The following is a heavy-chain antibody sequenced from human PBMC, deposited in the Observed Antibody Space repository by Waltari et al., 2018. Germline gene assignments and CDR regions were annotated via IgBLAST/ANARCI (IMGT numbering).Heavy chain of an antibody. V-gene: IGHV3-11*01. CDR2: ISSNGKLQ. CDR1: GFTFKDYY. CDR3: ARATPERLDYYYGLDI. J-gene: IGHJ6*02. Sequence: QVQVVESGGSLVNPGGSLRLLCSASGFTFKDYYMAWIRQAPGEGLEWDLHISSNGKLQFYSDSVKGRFAVSRDNARMSLSLEMNSLTVEDSATNYGARATPERLDYYYGLDIWGHGTTVTVSS. D-gene: IGHD1-1*01.